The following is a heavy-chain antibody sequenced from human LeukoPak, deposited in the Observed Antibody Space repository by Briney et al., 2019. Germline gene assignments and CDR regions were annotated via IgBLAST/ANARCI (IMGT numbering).Heavy chain of an antibody. V-gene: IGHV4-59*08. CDR3: ARRDHEGLFDY. CDR1: GGSISSYY. J-gene: IGHJ4*02. Sequence: SETLSLTCTVSGGSISSYYWSWIRQPPGKGLEWIGYIYYSGSTNYNPSLKSRVTISVDTSKNQFSLKLSSVTAADTAVYYCARRDHEGLFDYWGQGTLVTDTS. CDR2: IYYSGST. D-gene: IGHD1-14*01.